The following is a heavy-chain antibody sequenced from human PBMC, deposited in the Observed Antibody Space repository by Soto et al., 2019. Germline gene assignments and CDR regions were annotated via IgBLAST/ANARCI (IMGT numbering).Heavy chain of an antibody. V-gene: IGHV1-3*01. J-gene: IGHJ5*02. Sequence: QVQLVQSGAEVKKPGASVKVSCKASGYTFTSYAMNWVRQAPGQRLEWMGWINAGNGNTKYSQKLQGRVTITKDTSASTAYMELSSLRSEETAVSYCARDVAAAAPWGQGTLVTVSS. CDR1: GYTFTSYA. CDR3: ARDVAAAAP. D-gene: IGHD6-13*01. CDR2: INAGNGNT.